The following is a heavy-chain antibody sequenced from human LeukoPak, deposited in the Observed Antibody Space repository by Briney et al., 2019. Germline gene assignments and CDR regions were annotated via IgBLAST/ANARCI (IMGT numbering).Heavy chain of an antibody. CDR2: MYESGTT. V-gene: IGHV4-30-2*01. J-gene: IGHJ4*02. Sequence: SETLSLTCAVSGGSIRSGGYSWSWIRQPPGKGLECIGCMYESGTTHYNPSLKSRVTISVDMSKNQFSLQLTSVTAADTAVYYCARGVVGVTPFMSYWGQGILVTVSS. CDR1: GGSIRSGGYS. D-gene: IGHD2-15*01. CDR3: ARGVVGVTPFMSY.